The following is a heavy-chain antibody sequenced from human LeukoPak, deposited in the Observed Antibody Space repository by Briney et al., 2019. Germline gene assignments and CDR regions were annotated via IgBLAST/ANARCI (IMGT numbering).Heavy chain of an antibody. CDR3: APRLSVVVPGAQYGMDV. V-gene: IGHV3-74*01. D-gene: IGHD2-2*01. Sequence: GGSLRLSCGASGFTFSSFWMHWVRQAPGKGLVWVSRINSDGSSTSYADSVKGRFTISRDNAKNMLYLQMNSLRAEDTAVYYCAPRLSVVVPGAQYGMDVWGQGTTVTVSS. J-gene: IGHJ6*02. CDR1: GFTFSSFW. CDR2: INSDGSST.